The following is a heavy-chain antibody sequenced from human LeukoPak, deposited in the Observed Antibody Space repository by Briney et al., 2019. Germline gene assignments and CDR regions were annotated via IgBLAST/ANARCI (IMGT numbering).Heavy chain of an antibody. Sequence: PSETLSLTCTVSGGSISGGSYYWSWIRQPAGKGLEWIGRIYTSGSTNYNPSLKSRVTISVDTSKNQFSLKLSSVTAVDTAVYYCAREGLWFSHFDYWGQGTLVTVSS. J-gene: IGHJ4*02. V-gene: IGHV4-61*02. CDR1: GGSISGGSYY. CDR2: IYTSGST. D-gene: IGHD3-10*01. CDR3: AREGLWFSHFDY.